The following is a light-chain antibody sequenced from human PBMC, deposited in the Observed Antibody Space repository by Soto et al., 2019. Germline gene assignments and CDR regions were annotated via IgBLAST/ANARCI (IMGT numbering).Light chain of an antibody. CDR2: LESSGSY. Sequence: QLVLTQSSSASASLGSSVKLTCTLSSGHSSYIIAWHQQQPGKAPRYLMKLESSGSYNKGSGVPDRFSGSSSGADRYLTISNHQFEDEADYYCETWDSNTRVFGGGTKLTVL. J-gene: IGLJ3*02. CDR3: ETWDSNTRV. V-gene: IGLV4-60*02. CDR1: SGHSSYI.